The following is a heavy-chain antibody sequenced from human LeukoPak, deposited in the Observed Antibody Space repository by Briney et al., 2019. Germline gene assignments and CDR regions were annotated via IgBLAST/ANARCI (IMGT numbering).Heavy chain of an antibody. J-gene: IGHJ6*03. D-gene: IGHD2-2*01. CDR3: ARESVPAAMGYYYYMDV. Sequence: GGSLRLSCAASGFTFSSYSMNWVRQAPGKGLEWVSYISSSSSTIYYADSVKGRFTISRGNAKNSLYLQMNSLRAEDTAVYYRARESVPAAMGYYYYMDVWGKGTTVTVSS. V-gene: IGHV3-48*04. CDR1: GFTFSSYS. CDR2: ISSSSSTI.